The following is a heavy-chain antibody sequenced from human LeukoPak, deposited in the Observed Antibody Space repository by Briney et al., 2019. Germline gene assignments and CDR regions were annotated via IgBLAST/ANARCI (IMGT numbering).Heavy chain of an antibody. CDR1: GFTFSSYW. Sequence: GGSLRLSCAASGFTFSSYWMSWVRQAPGKGLEWVANIKQDGSEKYYVDSVKGRFTISRDNAKNSLYLQMNSLRAEDTAVYYCARFGSGLYYYYYGMDVWGQGTTVTVSS. V-gene: IGHV3-7*01. J-gene: IGHJ6*02. CDR2: IKQDGSEK. CDR3: ARFGSGLYYYYYGMDV. D-gene: IGHD3-10*01.